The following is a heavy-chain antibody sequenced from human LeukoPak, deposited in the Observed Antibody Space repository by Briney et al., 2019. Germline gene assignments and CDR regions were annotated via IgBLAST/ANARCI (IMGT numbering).Heavy chain of an antibody. CDR3: ARGSSYDILSRYYGMDV. CDR2: IGTAGDT. J-gene: IGHJ6*02. CDR1: GFTFRSYD. Sequence: PGGSLRLSCVASGFTFRSYDMFWVRQPTGKGLEWVSGIGTAGDTNYADSVKGRFTISRENAKNSLYLQMNSLRAGDTAAYYCARGSSYDILSRYYGMDVWGQGTTVTVSS. D-gene: IGHD3-9*01. V-gene: IGHV3-13*04.